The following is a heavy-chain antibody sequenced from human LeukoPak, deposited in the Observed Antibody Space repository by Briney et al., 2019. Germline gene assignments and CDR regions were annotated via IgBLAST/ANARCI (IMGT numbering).Heavy chain of an antibody. CDR3: AKYAVREIFFGDY. Sequence: GGTLRLSCAASGFTFSSYAMAWVRQAPGKGLEWVSGISAGATRTYYAASVRGRFTISRDNSQNTLYLHMNSLRAEDTAVYYCAKYAVREIFFGDYWGQGTLVAVSS. CDR2: ISAGATRT. J-gene: IGHJ4*02. CDR1: GFTFSSYA. D-gene: IGHD3-3*01. V-gene: IGHV3-23*01.